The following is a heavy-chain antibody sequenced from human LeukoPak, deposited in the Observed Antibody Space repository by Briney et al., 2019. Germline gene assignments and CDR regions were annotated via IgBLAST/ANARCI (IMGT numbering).Heavy chain of an antibody. CDR2: IYHSGST. D-gene: IGHD6-6*01. V-gene: IGHV4-30-2*01. J-gene: IGHJ4*02. CDR3: ARRTGSSSFVNFDY. Sequence: SQTLSLTCAVSGGSISSGGYSWSWIRQPPGKGLEWIGYIYHSGSTYYNPSLKSRVTISVDRSKNQFSLKLSSVTAADTAVYYCARRTGSSSFVNFDYWGQGTLVTVSS. CDR1: GGSISSGGYS.